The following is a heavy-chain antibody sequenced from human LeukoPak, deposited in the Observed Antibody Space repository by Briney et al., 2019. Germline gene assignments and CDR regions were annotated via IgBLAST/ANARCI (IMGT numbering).Heavy chain of an antibody. V-gene: IGHV3-53*05. J-gene: IGHJ6*02. Sequence: GGSLRLSCAASGFTVSSNYMSWVRQAPGKGLEWVSVIYSGGSTYYADSVKGRFTISRDNSKNTLYLQMNSLRAEDTAVYYCAKDIRHSPDSSGWYRLYGMDVWGQGTTVTVSS. CDR2: IYSGGST. CDR1: GFTVSSNY. D-gene: IGHD6-19*01. CDR3: AKDIRHSPDSSGWYRLYGMDV.